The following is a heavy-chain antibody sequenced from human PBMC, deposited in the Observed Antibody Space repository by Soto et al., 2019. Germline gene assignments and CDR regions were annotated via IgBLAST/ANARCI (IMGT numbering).Heavy chain of an antibody. CDR3: AKGRGSGPRGWFDT. Sequence: SETLSLTCTVSGGSISNYYCSWIRQPPGKGLEWIGYIYYSESTNYNPSLKSRVTTSVDTSKNQCSLKLNSVSAADTAVYYCAKGRGSGPRGWFDTWGQGTQVTVSS. CDR1: GGSISNYY. J-gene: IGHJ5*02. V-gene: IGHV4-59*01. D-gene: IGHD6-19*01. CDR2: IYYSEST.